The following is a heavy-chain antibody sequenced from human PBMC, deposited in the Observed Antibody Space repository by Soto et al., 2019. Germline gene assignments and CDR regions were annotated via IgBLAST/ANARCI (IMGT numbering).Heavy chain of an antibody. Sequence: QVQLVQSGAEVKKPGASVKVSCKASGYTFTDYDLYWVRQAPGQGLEWMGWIRPKSGGTKNAERFQGRVTMTRDTSISTAYMELRSLRSDDTAVYYFARAGQAENWFDLWGQGSLVTVSS. V-gene: IGHV1-2*02. CDR3: ARAGQAENWFDL. CDR2: IRPKSGGT. J-gene: IGHJ5*02. CDR1: GYTFTDYD.